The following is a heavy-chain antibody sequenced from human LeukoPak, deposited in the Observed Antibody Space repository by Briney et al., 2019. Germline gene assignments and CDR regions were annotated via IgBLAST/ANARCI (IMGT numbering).Heavy chain of an antibody. CDR2: ISGDGDNT. CDR1: GFTLDDSA. V-gene: IGHV3-43*02. CDR3: AKGVRSGTYYNCFDP. D-gene: IGHD1-26*01. J-gene: IGHJ5*02. Sequence: GGSLRLSCVASGFTLDDSALHWVSQAPGKGLEWISLISGDGDNTYYADSVKGRFTISRDTSTNSLYLQMSSLRAEDTAFYYCAKGVRSGTYYNCFDPWGQGTLVTVSS.